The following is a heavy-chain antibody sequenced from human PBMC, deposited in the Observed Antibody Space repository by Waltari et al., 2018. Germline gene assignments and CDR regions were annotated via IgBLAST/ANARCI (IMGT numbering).Heavy chain of an antibody. CDR3: ARSLTMVRGDESPVTSGY. J-gene: IGHJ4*02. CDR2: MNPNSGNT. Sequence: QVQLVQSGAEVKKPGASVTVSCTASGYTFTRYAINWFRQATGPGLEWMGWMNPNSGNTGYAQKFQGRVTMTRNTSISTAYMELSSLRSEDTAVYYCARSLTMVRGDESPVTSGYWGQGTLVTVSS. V-gene: IGHV1-8*01. D-gene: IGHD3-10*01. CDR1: GYTFTRYA.